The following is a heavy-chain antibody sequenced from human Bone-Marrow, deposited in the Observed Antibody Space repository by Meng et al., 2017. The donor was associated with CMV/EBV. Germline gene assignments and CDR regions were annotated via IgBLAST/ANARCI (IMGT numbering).Heavy chain of an antibody. Sequence: ASVKVSCKASGYTSTDYFVHWVRQAPGQGLEWMGWINPDSGGTNYAQKFQGRVTMTRDTSINTGYMELTRLTSDDTAVYYCARDNNWGPDYWGQGTLVTVSS. CDR3: ARDNNWGPDY. CDR2: INPDSGGT. CDR1: GYTSTDYF. J-gene: IGHJ4*02. V-gene: IGHV1-2*02. D-gene: IGHD7-27*01.